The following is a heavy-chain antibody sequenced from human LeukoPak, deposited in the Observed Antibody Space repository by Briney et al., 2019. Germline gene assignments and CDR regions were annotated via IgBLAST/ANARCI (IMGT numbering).Heavy chain of an antibody. CDR1: GFTFSSYW. J-gene: IGHJ4*02. CDR2: IKQDGSEK. D-gene: IGHD3-3*01. Sequence: GGSLRLSCAASGFTFSSYWMSWVRQAPGKGLEWVANIKQDGSEKYYVDSVKGRFTISRDNAKNSLYLQMNSLRAEDTAVYYCARESPIFGAVIIESGYFDYWGQGTLVTVSS. CDR3: ARESPIFGAVIIESGYFDY. V-gene: IGHV3-7*01.